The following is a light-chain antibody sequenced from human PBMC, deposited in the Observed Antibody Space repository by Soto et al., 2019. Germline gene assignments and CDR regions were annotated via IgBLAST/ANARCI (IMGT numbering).Light chain of an antibody. CDR3: SSYTSSSTLYV. Sequence: QSVLTQPASVSGSPRQSITIYCTGASSDVGGYTYVSWYQQHPGKAPKLMIYEVNNRPSGVSNRFSGSKSGNTASLTISGLQAEDEADYYCSSYTSSSTLYVFGTGTKVTVL. J-gene: IGLJ1*01. CDR2: EVN. V-gene: IGLV2-14*01. CDR1: SSDVGGYTY.